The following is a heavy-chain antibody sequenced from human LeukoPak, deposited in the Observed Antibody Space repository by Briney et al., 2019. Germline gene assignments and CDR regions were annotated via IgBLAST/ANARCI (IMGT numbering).Heavy chain of an antibody. V-gene: IGHV3-11*01. Sequence: PGGSLRLSCAASGFTFSDYYMSWIRQAPGKGLEWVSYISSSGSTIYYADSVKGRFTISRDNAKNSLYLQMNSLRAEDTALYYCAKGIEAAADSYYFDYWGQGTLVTVSS. CDR1: GFTFSDYY. CDR2: ISSSGSTI. D-gene: IGHD6-13*01. J-gene: IGHJ4*02. CDR3: AKGIEAAADSYYFDY.